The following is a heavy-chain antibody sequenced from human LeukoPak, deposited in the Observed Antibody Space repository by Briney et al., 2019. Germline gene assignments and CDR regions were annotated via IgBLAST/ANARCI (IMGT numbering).Heavy chain of an antibody. CDR1: GFTFSSYS. J-gene: IGHJ4*02. D-gene: IGHD2-15*01. CDR2: ISSSSSYI. Sequence: GGSLRLSCAASGFTFSSYSMNWVRQAPGKGLELVSSISSSSSYIYYADSVKGRFTISRDNAKNSLYLQMNSLRAEDTAVYYCAREAGWYCSGGSCYFYYFDYWGQGTLVTVSS. CDR3: AREAGWYCSGGSCYFYYFDY. V-gene: IGHV3-21*01.